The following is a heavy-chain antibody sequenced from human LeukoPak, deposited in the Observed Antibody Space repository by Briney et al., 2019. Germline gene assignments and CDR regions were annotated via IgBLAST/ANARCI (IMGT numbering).Heavy chain of an antibody. CDR1: GGTFSSYA. CDR2: IIPIFGTA. Sequence: SVKVSCKASGGTFSSYAISWVRQAPGQGLEWMGGIIPIFGTANYAQKFQGRVTITADESTSTAYTELSSLRSEDTAVYYCARDSACSTSCYEDNWFDPWGQGTLVTVSS. D-gene: IGHD2-2*01. CDR3: ARDSACSTSCYEDNWFDP. V-gene: IGHV1-69*01. J-gene: IGHJ5*02.